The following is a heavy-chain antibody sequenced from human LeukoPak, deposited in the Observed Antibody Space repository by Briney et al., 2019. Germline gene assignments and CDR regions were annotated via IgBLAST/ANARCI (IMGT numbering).Heavy chain of an antibody. V-gene: IGHV3-21*01. D-gene: IGHD1-20*01. CDR1: GFTFSSYS. CDR2: ISSSSSYI. CDR3: ARDGLTGSHPFDY. Sequence: GGSLRLSCAASGFTFSSYSMNWVRQAPGKGLEWVSSISSSSSYIYYADSVKGRFTISRDKAKNSLYLQMNSLRAEDTAVYYCARDGLTGSHPFDYWGQGTLVTVSS. J-gene: IGHJ4*02.